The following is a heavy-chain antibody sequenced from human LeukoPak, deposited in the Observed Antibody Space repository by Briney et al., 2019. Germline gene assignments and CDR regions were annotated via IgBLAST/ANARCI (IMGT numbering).Heavy chain of an antibody. CDR3: ARRNHYFYYMDV. CDR2: IFPSGSA. V-gene: IGHV4-4*09. Sequence: SETLSLTCTVSGGSISSYYWSWIRQSPVKGLEWIGYIFPSGSAYCNPSLESRVTISLDTSENQFSLTLTSVTAADTAVYYCARRNHYFYYMDVWGKGTTVTVSS. CDR1: GGSISSYY. J-gene: IGHJ6*03.